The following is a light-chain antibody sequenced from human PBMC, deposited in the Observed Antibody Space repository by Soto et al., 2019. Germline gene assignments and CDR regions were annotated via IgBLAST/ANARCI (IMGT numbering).Light chain of an antibody. CDR2: GNN. CDR3: QSYDSGLSGVV. CDR1: SSNIGAGYD. Sequence: QPVLTQPPSVSGAPGQRVTMSCTGRSSNIGAGYDVHWYQQLPGAAPKLLIFGNNNRPSGVPDRFAGSKSGTSASLAITGLQAEDEADYYCQSYDSGLSGVVFGGGTKLTVL. V-gene: IGLV1-40*01. J-gene: IGLJ2*01.